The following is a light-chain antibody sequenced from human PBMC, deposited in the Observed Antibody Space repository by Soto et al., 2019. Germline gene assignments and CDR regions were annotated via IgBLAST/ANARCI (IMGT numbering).Light chain of an antibody. V-gene: IGLV1-44*01. Sequence: QPVLTQPPSASGTPGQRVIISCSGSSSNLGSNTANWYQQFPGTAPKVLIYSNNQRPSRVPDRFSGSKSGTSASLAISGLQSEDEADYYCAAWDDSLNGWVFGGGTKLTVL. CDR1: SSNLGSNT. CDR3: AAWDDSLNGWV. CDR2: SNN. J-gene: IGLJ3*02.